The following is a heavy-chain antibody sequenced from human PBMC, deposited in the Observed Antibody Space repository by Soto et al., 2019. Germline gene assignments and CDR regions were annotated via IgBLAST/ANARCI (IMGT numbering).Heavy chain of an antibody. CDR1: GYTFTGYY. J-gene: IGHJ4*02. CDR3: ARGQNSGYSSGWATDY. CDR2: INPNSGGT. Sequence: ASVKVSCKASGYTFTGYYMHWVRQAPGQGLEWMGWINPNSGGTNYAQKFQGWVTMTRDTSISTAYMELSRLRSDDTAVYYCARGQNSGYSSGWATDYWGQGTLVTVSS. V-gene: IGHV1-2*04. D-gene: IGHD6-25*01.